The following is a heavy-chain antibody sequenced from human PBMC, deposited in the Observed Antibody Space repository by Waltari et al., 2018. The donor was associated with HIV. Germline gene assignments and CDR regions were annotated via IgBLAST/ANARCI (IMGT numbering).Heavy chain of an antibody. CDR2: INHSGSS. J-gene: IGHJ6*01. CDR3: ARDSVPSVDYGDYYYYGMDV. D-gene: IGHD4-17*01. Sequence: QVQLQQWGAGLLRPSETLSLTCAVYGGSFSGYYWSWIRQPPGKGLEWIGEINHSGSSNYNPSLKSRVTISVDTSKNQCSLRLRSVTAADTAVYYCARDSVPSVDYGDYYYYGMDVWSQGTTVTVSS. CDR1: GGSFSGYY. V-gene: IGHV4-34*01.